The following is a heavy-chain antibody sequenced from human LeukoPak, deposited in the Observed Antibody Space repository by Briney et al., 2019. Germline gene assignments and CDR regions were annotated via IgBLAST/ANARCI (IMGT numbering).Heavy chain of an antibody. V-gene: IGHV4-59*01. CDR1: DDSISIYY. J-gene: IGHJ5*02. D-gene: IGHD6-13*01. CDR2: IYSTGST. Sequence: SETLSLTCSVSDDSISIYYWSWIRQPPGKGLEWIGYIYSTGSTNYNPSLNSRVTISRDKSKTHFSLDLSSVTAADTAVYYCARDLAAAGTIDPWGQGTLVPVSS. CDR3: ARDLAAAGTIDP.